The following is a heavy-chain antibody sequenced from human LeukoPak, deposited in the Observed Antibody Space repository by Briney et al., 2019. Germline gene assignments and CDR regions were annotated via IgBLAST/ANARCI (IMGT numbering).Heavy chain of an antibody. D-gene: IGHD3-9*01. J-gene: IGHJ4*02. CDR2: ISGGDT. Sequence: GGSLRLSCAASGFTFSSYAMSWVRQAPGKGLEWVSAISGGDTFYADSVKGRFTISRDDSKNTLYPQVNSLRAEDTAVYYCARREYDILAGYYSFDYWGQGTLVTVSS. CDR3: ARREYDILAGYYSFDY. V-gene: IGHV3-23*01. CDR1: GFTFSSYA.